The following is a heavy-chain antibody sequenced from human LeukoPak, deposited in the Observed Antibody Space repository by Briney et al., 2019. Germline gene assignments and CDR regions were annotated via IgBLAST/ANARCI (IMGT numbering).Heavy chain of an antibody. Sequence: SETLSLTCTVSGRSMSSGDYYWSWIRQPPGKGLEWIGYIYYSGSTYYNPSLKSRVTISVDTSKNQFSLKLSSVTAADTAVYYCARDTRSGMDVWGKGATVTVSS. J-gene: IGHJ6*04. CDR2: IYYSGST. CDR3: ARDTRSGMDV. CDR1: GRSMSSGDYY. V-gene: IGHV4-30-4*01.